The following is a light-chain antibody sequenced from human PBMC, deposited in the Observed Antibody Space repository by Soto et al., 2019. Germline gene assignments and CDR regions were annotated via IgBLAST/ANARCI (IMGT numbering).Light chain of an antibody. J-gene: IGLJ1*01. CDR2: GNS. CDR3: QYYDSSLSALYV. V-gene: IGLV1-40*01. CDR1: SSNIGAGYD. Sequence: QSVLTQPPSVSGAPGQRVTISGTGSSSNIGAGYDVHWYQQLPGTAPKLLIYGNSNRPSGVPDRFSGSKSGTSASLAITGLQAEDEADYYCQYYDSSLSALYVFGTGTKVTVL.